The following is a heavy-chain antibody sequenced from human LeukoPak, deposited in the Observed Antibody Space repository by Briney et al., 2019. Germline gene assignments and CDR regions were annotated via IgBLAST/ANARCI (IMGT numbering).Heavy chain of an antibody. V-gene: IGHV5-51*01. CDR3: ARQDGSSWYDDY. D-gene: IGHD6-13*01. CDR1: GYTFSNYW. CDR2: IYPTDSNT. Sequence: GESLKISCKGSGYTFSNYWIGWVRQMPGKGLEWMGIIYPTDSNTRYSPSFQGQVTISADKSISTAYLQWSSLKASDTAMYYCARQDGSSWYDDYWGQGTLVTVSS. J-gene: IGHJ4*02.